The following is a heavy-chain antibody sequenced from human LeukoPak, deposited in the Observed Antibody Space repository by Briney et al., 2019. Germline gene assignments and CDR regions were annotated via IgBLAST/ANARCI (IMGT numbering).Heavy chain of an antibody. V-gene: IGHV1-18*01. Sequence: ASVKVSCKASGGTFSNYAISWVRQAPGQGLEWMGWISAYNGHTKYPQKLQGRVTMTTDTSTSTAYMELRSLRSDDTAVYYCARGFPPRRNYDSSGYYSYYFDYWGQGTLVTVSS. D-gene: IGHD3-22*01. CDR3: ARGFPPRRNYDSSGYYSYYFDY. CDR1: GGTFSNYA. J-gene: IGHJ4*02. CDR2: ISAYNGHT.